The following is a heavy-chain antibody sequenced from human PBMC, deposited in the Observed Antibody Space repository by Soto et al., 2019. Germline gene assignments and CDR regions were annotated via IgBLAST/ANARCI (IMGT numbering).Heavy chain of an antibody. V-gene: IGHV3-33*01. J-gene: IGHJ4*02. CDR1: GFTFSSYG. D-gene: IGHD2-21*01. CDR3: ARGRISTYSILWGFHFDY. CDR2: IWYDGSNK. Sequence: QVQLVESGGGVVQPGRSLRLSCAASGFTFSSYGMHWVRQAPGKGLEWVAVIWYDGSNKYYADSVKGRFTISRDNSKNTLYLQMNSLRAEDTAVYYCARGRISTYSILWGFHFDYWGQGTLVTVSS.